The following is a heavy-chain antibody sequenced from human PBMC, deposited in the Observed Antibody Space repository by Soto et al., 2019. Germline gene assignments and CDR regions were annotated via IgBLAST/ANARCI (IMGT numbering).Heavy chain of an antibody. CDR3: ARGGGAAAGFDY. D-gene: IGHD6-13*01. V-gene: IGHV4-34*01. CDR1: CGSFIGYY. Sequence: SETLSLTCAVYCGSFIGYYWSWIRQPPGKGLEWIGEINHSGSTNYNPSLKSRVTISVDTSKNQFSLKLSSVTAADTAVYYCARGGGAAAGFDYWGQGTLVTVSS. CDR2: INHSGST. J-gene: IGHJ4*02.